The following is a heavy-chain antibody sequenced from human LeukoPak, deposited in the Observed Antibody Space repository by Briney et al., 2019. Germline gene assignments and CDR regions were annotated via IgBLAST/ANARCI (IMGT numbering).Heavy chain of an antibody. J-gene: IGHJ5*02. Sequence: SETLSLTCSVSGCSVSSYYWSWIRQPAGKGLEWIGRISASGSSNYNPSLRSRFIMSVDTPKNQFSLNLSSVTAADTAVYYCATEGGGPRWLDPWGQGTLVTVSS. V-gene: IGHV4-4*07. CDR3: ATEGGGPRWLDP. CDR1: GCSVSSYY. D-gene: IGHD5-24*01. CDR2: ISASGSS.